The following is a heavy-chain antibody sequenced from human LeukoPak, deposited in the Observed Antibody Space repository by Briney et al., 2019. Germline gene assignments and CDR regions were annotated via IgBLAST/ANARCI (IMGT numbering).Heavy chain of an antibody. CDR1: GFTFRSYA. Sequence: GGSLRLSCAASGFTFRSYAMSWVRQAPGKGLERVSGISGSGGTTYYADSVKGRFTISRDNSKNTLYLQMDSLRAEDTTMYYCTKDVSVVLAAINYWGQGTLVTVSS. CDR3: TKDVSVVLAAINY. J-gene: IGHJ4*02. V-gene: IGHV3-23*01. D-gene: IGHD2-2*01. CDR2: ISGSGGTT.